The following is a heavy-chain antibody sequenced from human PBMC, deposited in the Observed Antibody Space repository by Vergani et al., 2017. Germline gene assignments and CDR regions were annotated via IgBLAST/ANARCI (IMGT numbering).Heavy chain of an antibody. V-gene: IGHV4-59*01. CDR1: GGSISSYY. CDR3: ARGIAAAQVGGGYYYDYMDV. CDR2: IYYSGST. D-gene: IGHD6-13*01. J-gene: IGHJ6*03. Sequence: QVQLQQWGAGLLKPSETLSLICTVSGGSISSYYWGWIRQPPGKGLEWIGYIYYSGSTNYSPSLKSRVTISVDTSKNQFSLKLSSVTAADTAVYFCARGIAAAQVGGGYYYDYMDVWGKGTTVTVSS.